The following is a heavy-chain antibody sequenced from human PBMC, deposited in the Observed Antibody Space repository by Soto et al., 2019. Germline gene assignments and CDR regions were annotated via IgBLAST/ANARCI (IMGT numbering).Heavy chain of an antibody. J-gene: IGHJ4*02. Sequence: QVQLVQSGAEVKKPGASVKVSCKVSGYTFIGYYIHWVRQAHGPGLEWMGWINPNSGGNNYAQKFEGRVTMTRDTSIITAYRELSRLRSDDTAVYYCARVTGEWLRFPLGYWGQGTLVTVSS. CDR3: ARVTGEWLRFPLGY. CDR2: INPNSGGN. D-gene: IGHD5-12*01. CDR1: GYTFIGYY. V-gene: IGHV1-2*02.